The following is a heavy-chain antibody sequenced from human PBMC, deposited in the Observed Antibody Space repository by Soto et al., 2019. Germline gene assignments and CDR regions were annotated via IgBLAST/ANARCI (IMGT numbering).Heavy chain of an antibody. CDR3: AKDISRVAAAHPVDS. J-gene: IGHJ4*02. CDR2: ISFDGSDK. Sequence: QVQLVESGGGVVQPGRSLRLSCAASGFTFSSYAMHWVRQAPGKGLEWVAVISFDGSDKYDADSVKGRFTISRDTSQNTLYLQMSSLRPEDTAVYYCAKDISRVAAAHPVDSWVQGTLVTVSS. CDR1: GFTFSSYA. V-gene: IGHV3-30*18. D-gene: IGHD2-2*01.